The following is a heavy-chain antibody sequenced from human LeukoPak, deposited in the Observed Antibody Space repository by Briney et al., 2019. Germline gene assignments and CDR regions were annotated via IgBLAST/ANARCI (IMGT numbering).Heavy chain of an antibody. Sequence: GGSLRLSCAASGFTFSNAWMSWVRQAPGKGLEWVGRIKSKTDGGTTDYAAPVKGRFTISRDDSKNTLYLQMNSLKTEDTAVYYCTTDHDSGSYYYFDYWGQGTLVTDSS. J-gene: IGHJ4*02. CDR2: IKSKTDGGTT. CDR1: GFTFSNAW. D-gene: IGHD1-26*01. CDR3: TTDHDSGSYYYFDY. V-gene: IGHV3-15*01.